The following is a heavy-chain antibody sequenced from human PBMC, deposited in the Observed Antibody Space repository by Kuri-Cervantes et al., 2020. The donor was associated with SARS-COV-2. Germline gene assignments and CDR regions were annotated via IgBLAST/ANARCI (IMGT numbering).Heavy chain of an antibody. CDR2: ISAYNGNT. J-gene: IGHJ6*02. CDR3: ARGGDFWYFYYGMDV. Sequence: ASVKVSCKASGYTFTSYGISWVRQAPGQGLEWMGWISAYNGNTNYAQKLQGRVTITRDTSASTAYMELSSLRSEDTAVYYCARGGDFWYFYYGMDVWGQGTTVTVSS. V-gene: IGHV1-18*01. D-gene: IGHD3-3*01. CDR1: GYTFTSYG.